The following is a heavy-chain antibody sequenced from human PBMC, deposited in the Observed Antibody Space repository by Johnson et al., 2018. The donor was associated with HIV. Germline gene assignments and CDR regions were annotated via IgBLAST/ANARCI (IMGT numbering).Heavy chain of an antibody. D-gene: IGHD3-10*01. Sequence: QVQLVESGGGLVKPGGSLRLSCAASGFTFSDYYMSWIRQAPGQGLEWVSSISSSRSNIYYADSVKARFTISRDNAKNAVYLQMNSLRAEDTAMYYCAREQATLWFRASGAAFNIWGQGTMVTVSS. CDR3: AREQATLWFRASGAAFNI. CDR1: GFTFSDYY. CDR2: ISSSRSNI. V-gene: IGHV3-11*04. J-gene: IGHJ3*02.